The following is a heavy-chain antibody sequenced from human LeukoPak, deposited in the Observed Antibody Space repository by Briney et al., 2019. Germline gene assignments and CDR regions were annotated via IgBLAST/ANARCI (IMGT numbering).Heavy chain of an antibody. V-gene: IGHV1-2*02. J-gene: IGHJ3*02. Sequence: ASVKVSCKASGYTFSGYYIHWVRQAPGQGLEWMGWINPNSGATKYAQKFQGRVTMTRDTSISTAYMELSSLRSDDTAVHYCARYCSSTSCYFAPYAFDIWGQGTMVTVSS. CDR3: ARYCSSTSCYFAPYAFDI. D-gene: IGHD2-2*01. CDR1: GYTFSGYY. CDR2: INPNSGAT.